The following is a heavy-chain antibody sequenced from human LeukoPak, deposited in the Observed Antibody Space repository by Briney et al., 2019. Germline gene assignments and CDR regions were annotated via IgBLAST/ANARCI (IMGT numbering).Heavy chain of an antibody. CDR3: ATWSNAWEFDY. Sequence: GGSLRLSCAASGFTFNSSWMTSVRQAPGKGLEWVAHINEDGSDKYYVDSVTGRFSISRDNTKNSLYLQMSSLRAEDTAVYYCATWSNAWEFDYWGQGTLVSVSS. CDR2: INEDGSDK. J-gene: IGHJ4*02. V-gene: IGHV3-7*05. CDR1: GFTFNSSW. D-gene: IGHD1-26*01.